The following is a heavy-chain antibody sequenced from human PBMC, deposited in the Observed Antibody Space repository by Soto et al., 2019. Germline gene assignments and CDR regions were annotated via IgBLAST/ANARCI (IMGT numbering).Heavy chain of an antibody. CDR3: ARQMFIGGMDV. V-gene: IGHV4-59*08. CDR2: IYYSGST. D-gene: IGHD2-15*01. Sequence: QVQLQESGPGLVKPSETLSLTCTVSGASISSYYWSWIRQPPGKGLEWIGYIYYSGSTNYNPALKSLVTISVDTSKNQFSRRLSSVTAADTAVDHWARQMFIGGMDVWGQGTTVTVSS. J-gene: IGHJ6*02. CDR1: GASISSYY.